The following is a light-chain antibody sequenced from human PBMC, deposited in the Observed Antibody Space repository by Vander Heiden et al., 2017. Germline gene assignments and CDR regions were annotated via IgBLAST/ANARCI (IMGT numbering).Light chain of an antibody. V-gene: IGKV1-39*01. CDR3: QQSYSSPLYT. CDR2: AAS. CDR1: QSISSY. J-gene: IGKJ2*01. Sequence: IQLTQSPSSLSASVGDGVTITCRASQSISSYLNWYQQKPGKAPNLLIYAASNLQSGVPSRFSGSGSGTEFTLTISSVQPEDFATYYCQQSYSSPLYTFGQGTKLEIK.